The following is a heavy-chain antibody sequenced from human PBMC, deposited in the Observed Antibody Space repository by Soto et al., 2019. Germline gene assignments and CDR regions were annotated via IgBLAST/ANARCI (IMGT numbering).Heavy chain of an antibody. CDR1: GFTFSDYY. CDR3: AKELPIAVAGTSDY. J-gene: IGHJ4*02. Sequence: GGSLRLSCAASGFTFSDYYMSWTRQAPGKGLECVSYISSSSSYTNYADSVKGRLTISRDNAKNSLYLQMNSLRAEDTAVYYWAKELPIAVAGTSDYWGQGTLVTVSS. CDR2: ISSSSSYT. D-gene: IGHD6-19*01. V-gene: IGHV3-11*06.